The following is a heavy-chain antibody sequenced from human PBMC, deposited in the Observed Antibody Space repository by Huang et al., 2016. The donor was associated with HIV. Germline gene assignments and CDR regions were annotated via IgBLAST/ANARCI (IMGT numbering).Heavy chain of an antibody. V-gene: IGHV4-39*01. D-gene: IGHD3-10*01. CDR2: VYYSGKT. CDR3: AGQPPVGGVLSFGVPHPRTSYYFDI. J-gene: IGHJ4*02. CDR1: GGCIRRDYF. Sequence: QLQLPESGPGLVKPSETISLTCTVAGGCIRRDYFWGWVRQAPGKGLQWIGWVYYSGKTYDSTSLDNRVNSAIGMHNDQFALTLTGVTAADTAVYFFAGQPPVGGVLSFGVPHPRTSYYFDIWGQGTLLTVSS.